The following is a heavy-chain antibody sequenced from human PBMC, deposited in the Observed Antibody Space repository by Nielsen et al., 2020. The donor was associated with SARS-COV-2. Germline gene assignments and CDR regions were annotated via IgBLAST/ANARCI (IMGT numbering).Heavy chain of an antibody. Sequence: SETLSLTCTVSGGPVSSGSYYWSWIRQPPGKGLEWIGYIYYSVSTNYNPSLKSRVTISVDTSKNQFSLKLSSVNAADTAVYYCARDREVGATGDYGMDVWGQGTTVTVSS. D-gene: IGHD1-26*01. J-gene: IGHJ6*02. CDR3: ARDREVGATGDYGMDV. CDR2: IYYSVST. V-gene: IGHV4-61*01. CDR1: GGPVSSGSYY.